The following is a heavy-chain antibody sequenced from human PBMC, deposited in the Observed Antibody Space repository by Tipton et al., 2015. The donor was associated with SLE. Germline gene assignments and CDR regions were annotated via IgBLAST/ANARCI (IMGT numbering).Heavy chain of an antibody. CDR2: IYYSGST. CDR1: GGSISSHY. D-gene: IGHD6-13*01. Sequence: LRLSCTVSGGSISSHYWSWIRQPPGKGLEWIGYIYYSGSTNYNPSLKSRVTISVDTSKNQFSLKLSSVTAADTAVYYCARFVGQQLVRGFDYWGQGTLVTVSS. V-gene: IGHV4-59*08. J-gene: IGHJ4*02. CDR3: ARFVGQQLVRGFDY.